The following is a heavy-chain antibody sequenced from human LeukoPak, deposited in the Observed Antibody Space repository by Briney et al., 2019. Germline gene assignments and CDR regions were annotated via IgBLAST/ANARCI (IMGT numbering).Heavy chain of an antibody. D-gene: IGHD3-22*01. Sequence: GGSRRLSCAASGFTFSDYYMSWIRQAPGKGLEWVSYISSSGSTIYYADSVKGRFTISRDNAKNSLFLQMNYLRAEDTAVYYCARDIRPENYDTSGYYSAWGRGTLVIVSS. J-gene: IGHJ5*02. CDR1: GFTFSDYY. CDR2: ISSSGSTI. V-gene: IGHV3-11*01. CDR3: ARDIRPENYDTSGYYSA.